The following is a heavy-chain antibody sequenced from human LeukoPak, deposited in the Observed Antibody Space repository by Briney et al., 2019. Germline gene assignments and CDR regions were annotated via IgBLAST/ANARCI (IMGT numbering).Heavy chain of an antibody. J-gene: IGHJ6*04. CDR2: ISSSGSTI. D-gene: IGHD6-19*01. CDR3: AREAVARNYYYYYGMDV. Sequence: GGSLRLSCAASGFTFSSYEMNWVRQAPGKWLEWVSYISSSGSTIYYADSVKGRFTISRDNAKNSLYLQMNSLRAEDTAVYYCAREAVARNYYYYYGMDVWGKGTTVTVSS. CDR1: GFTFSSYE. V-gene: IGHV3-48*03.